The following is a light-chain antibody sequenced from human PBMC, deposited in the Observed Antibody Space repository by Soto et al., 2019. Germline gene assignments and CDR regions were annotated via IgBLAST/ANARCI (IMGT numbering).Light chain of an antibody. Sequence: IVLIQSPATLSVSPGERATLSCRASQNISNSLIWYQQKPGQAPRLLIYGASNRATGIPDRFSGSGSGTDFTLTISRLEAEDFAVYYCQQYGSSGTFGQGTKVDIK. CDR3: QQYGSSGT. V-gene: IGKV3-20*01. J-gene: IGKJ1*01. CDR2: GAS. CDR1: QNISNS.